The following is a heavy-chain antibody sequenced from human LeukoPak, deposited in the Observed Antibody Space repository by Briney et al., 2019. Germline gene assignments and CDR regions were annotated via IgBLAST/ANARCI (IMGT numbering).Heavy chain of an antibody. V-gene: IGHV3-23*01. CDR3: ATSTTSFDY. Sequence: GGSLLLSCAASGFAFDTYGMPWARPAPGKGLEWVSSISGSGYNTYYADSVKGRFTISRDNSKNTLYLQMNSLRAEDTAIYYCATSTTSFDYWGQGTLVTVSS. D-gene: IGHD1-14*01. CDR1: GFAFDTYG. CDR2: ISGSGYNT. J-gene: IGHJ4*02.